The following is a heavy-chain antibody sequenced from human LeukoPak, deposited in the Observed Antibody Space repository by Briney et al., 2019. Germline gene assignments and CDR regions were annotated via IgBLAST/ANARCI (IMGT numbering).Heavy chain of an antibody. V-gene: IGHV4-31*03. J-gene: IGHJ5*02. CDR1: GGSISSGGYY. CDR3: ARGSTIFGVVIIPVPRFDP. CDR2: IYYSGST. Sequence: SETLSLTCTVSGGSISSGGYYWSWIRQHPGKGLEWIGYIYYSGSTYYNPSLKSRVTISVDTSKNQFSLKLSSVTAADTAVYYCARGSTIFGVVIIPVPRFDPWGQGTLVTVSS. D-gene: IGHD3-3*01.